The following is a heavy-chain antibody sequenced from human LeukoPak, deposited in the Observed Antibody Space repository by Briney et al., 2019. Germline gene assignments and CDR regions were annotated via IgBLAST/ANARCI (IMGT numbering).Heavy chain of an antibody. CDR3: ATLSMVRGVMVNY. V-gene: IGHV4-39*01. D-gene: IGHD3-10*01. J-gene: IGHJ4*02. CDR1: GGSISSSSYY. Sequence: PSETLSLXCTVSGGSISSSSYYWGWTRQPPGKGLERFGSIYYSGSTYYNPSLKSRVTISVDTSKNQFSLKLSSVTAADTAVYYCATLSMVRGVMVNYWGQGTLVTVSS. CDR2: IYYSGST.